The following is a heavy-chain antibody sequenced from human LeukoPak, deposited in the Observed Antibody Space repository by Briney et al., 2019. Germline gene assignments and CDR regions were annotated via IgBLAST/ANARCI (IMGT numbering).Heavy chain of an antibody. CDR3: TTDCSSTSCYLGWFDP. Sequence: PGGSLRLSCAASGFTFSNAWMSWVRQAPGKGLEWVGRIKSKTDGGTTDYAAPVKGRFTISRDDSKNTLYLQMNSLKTEDTAVYYRTTDCSSTSCYLGWFDPWGQGTLVTVSS. D-gene: IGHD2-2*01. J-gene: IGHJ5*02. CDR1: GFTFSNAW. CDR2: IKSKTDGGTT. V-gene: IGHV3-15*01.